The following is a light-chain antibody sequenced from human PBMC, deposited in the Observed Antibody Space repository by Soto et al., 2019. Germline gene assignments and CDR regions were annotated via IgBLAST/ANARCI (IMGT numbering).Light chain of an antibody. J-gene: IGKJ1*01. CDR3: QQYGSSPGT. Sequence: EIVMTQSPVTLSVSPGERATLSCRASQTVTTDLAWYQQKPGQAPRLLIYDASNRATGIPARFSGSGSGTDFTLTINRLEPEDCAVYYCQQYGSSPGTFGQGTKVDIK. CDR2: DAS. V-gene: IGKV3-20*01. CDR1: QTVTTD.